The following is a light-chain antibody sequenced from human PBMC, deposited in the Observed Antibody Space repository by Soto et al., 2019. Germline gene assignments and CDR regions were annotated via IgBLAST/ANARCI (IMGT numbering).Light chain of an antibody. CDR3: QQYGSSAWT. V-gene: IGKV3-20*01. J-gene: IGKJ1*01. CDR2: GAS. CDR1: QTVRSSY. Sequence: EIVLTQSPGTVSLSPGERATLSCRASQTVRSSYLAWYQQKPGQAPRLLIYGASNKAIGIPDRFSGSGSGTDFTLTISRLEPEDFAVYYCQQYGSSAWTFGQGTKAEI.